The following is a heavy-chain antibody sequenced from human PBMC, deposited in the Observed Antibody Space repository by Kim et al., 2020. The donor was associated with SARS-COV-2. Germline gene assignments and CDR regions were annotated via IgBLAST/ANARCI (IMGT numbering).Heavy chain of an antibody. J-gene: IGHJ4*02. V-gene: IGHV3-21*01. Sequence: YADSVKGRFTISRDNTKNTRFMQENSVRAEDTAVYYCEGDGGAVSWPSNWGQGTLVTVSS. D-gene: IGHD6-13*01. CDR3: EGDGGAVSWPSN.